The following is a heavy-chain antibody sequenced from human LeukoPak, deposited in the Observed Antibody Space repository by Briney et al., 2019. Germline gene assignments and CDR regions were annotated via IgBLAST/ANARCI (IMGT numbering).Heavy chain of an antibody. CDR1: GGSISSYY. Sequence: SETLSLTCTVSGGSISSYYWSWIRQPPGKGLEWVGYIYYSGSTNYNPSLKSRVTISVDTPKNQFSLKLSSVTAADTAVYYCARDNTRGAFDIWGQGTMVTVSS. D-gene: IGHD2/OR15-2a*01. CDR3: ARDNTRGAFDI. CDR2: IYYSGST. V-gene: IGHV4-59*01. J-gene: IGHJ3*02.